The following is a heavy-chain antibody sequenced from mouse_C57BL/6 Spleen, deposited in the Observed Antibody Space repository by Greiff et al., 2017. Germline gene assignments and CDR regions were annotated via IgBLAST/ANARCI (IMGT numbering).Heavy chain of an antibody. CDR2: IYPRSGNT. CDR3: ARGWLRDYFDY. D-gene: IGHD2-2*01. J-gene: IGHJ2*01. Sequence: QVQLKESGAELARPGASVKLSCTASGYTFTSYGISWVKQRTGQGLEWIGEIYPRSGNTYYNEKFKGKATLTADKSSSTAYMELRSLTSEDSAVYFCARGWLRDYFDYWGQGTTLTVSS. V-gene: IGHV1-81*01. CDR1: GYTFTSYG.